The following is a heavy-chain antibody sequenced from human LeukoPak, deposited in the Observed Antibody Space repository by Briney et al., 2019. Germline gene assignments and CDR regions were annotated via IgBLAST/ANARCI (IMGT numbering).Heavy chain of an antibody. CDR2: INPNSGGT. D-gene: IGHD6-13*01. CDR1: GYTFTGYY. J-gene: IGHJ6*02. Sequence: ASVKVSCKASGYTFTGYYMHWVRQAPGQGLEWMGWINPNSGGTNYAQKFQGWVTMTRDTSISTAYMELSRLRSDDTAVYYCARGLEISWYYYGMDVWGQGTTVTVSS. CDR3: ARGLEISWYYYGMDV. V-gene: IGHV1-2*04.